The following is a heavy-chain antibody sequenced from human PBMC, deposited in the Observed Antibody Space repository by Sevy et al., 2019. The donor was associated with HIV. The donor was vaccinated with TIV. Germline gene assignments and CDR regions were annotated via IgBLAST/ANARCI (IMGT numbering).Heavy chain of an antibody. V-gene: IGHV4-59*01. CDR1: GGSISSYY. D-gene: IGHD2-2*01. CDR2: IYYSGST. J-gene: IGHJ4*02. CDR3: ARGPKVPAAIFDY. Sequence: SGTLSLTCTVSGGSISSYYWGWIRQPPGKGLEWVGDIYYSGSTNYNPSPKRRVTISVDTPKNQFSLKLSSVTAVDTAVYYCARGPKVPAAIFDYWGQGTLVTVSS.